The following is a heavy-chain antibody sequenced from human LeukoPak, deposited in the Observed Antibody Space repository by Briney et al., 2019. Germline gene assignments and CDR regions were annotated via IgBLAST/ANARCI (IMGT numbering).Heavy chain of an antibody. D-gene: IGHD3-10*01. CDR3: ARPASRGVGRYFDL. V-gene: IGHV3-21*04. CDR2: ISSSSSYI. J-gene: IGHJ2*01. Sequence: GGSLRLSCVASGFTFSSYSMNWVRQAPGKGLEWVSSISSSSSYIYYADSVKGRFTISRDNSKNTLYLQMNSLRAEDTALYYCARPASRGVGRYFDLWGRGSLVTVSS. CDR1: GFTFSSYS.